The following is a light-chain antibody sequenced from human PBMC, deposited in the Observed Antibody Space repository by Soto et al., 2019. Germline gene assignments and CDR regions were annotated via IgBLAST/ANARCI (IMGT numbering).Light chain of an antibody. CDR1: QDISNY. CDR2: DAS. J-gene: IGKJ4*01. V-gene: IGKV1-33*01. CDR3: QQFENLPLT. Sequence: DIQMTQSPSSLSASVADRVTIACQASQDISNYLNWYQQKPGKAPNVLIYDASNLQTGVPSRFSGSGSGTDFTFTISSLQHEDIATYYCQQFENLPLTFGGGTKVDIK.